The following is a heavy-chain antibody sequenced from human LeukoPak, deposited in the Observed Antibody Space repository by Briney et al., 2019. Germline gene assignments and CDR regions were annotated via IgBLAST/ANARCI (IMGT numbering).Heavy chain of an antibody. V-gene: IGHV3-74*01. CDR1: GFTFSTYW. CDR2: INSDGSST. J-gene: IGHJ4*02. CDR3: TTGDTAMGDY. D-gene: IGHD5-18*01. Sequence: GGSLRLSCAASGFTFSTYWMHWVRQAPGKALVWVSRINSDGSSTNYADSVKGRFTISRDNAKNTLYLQMNSLRAEDTAVYYCTTGDTAMGDYWGQGTLATVSS.